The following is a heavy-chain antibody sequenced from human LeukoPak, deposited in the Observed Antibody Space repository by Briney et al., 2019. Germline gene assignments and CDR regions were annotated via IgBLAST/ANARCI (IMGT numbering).Heavy chain of an antibody. Sequence: SVKVSCKASGGTFSSYAISWVRQASGQGLEWMGGIIPIFGTANYAQKFQGRVTITADESTSTAYMELSSLRSEDTAVYYCARVDRRAPLDGCWFDPWGQGTLVTVSS. V-gene: IGHV1-69*01. CDR3: ARVDRRAPLDGCWFDP. J-gene: IGHJ5*02. CDR2: IIPIFGTA. D-gene: IGHD1-1*01. CDR1: GGTFSSYA.